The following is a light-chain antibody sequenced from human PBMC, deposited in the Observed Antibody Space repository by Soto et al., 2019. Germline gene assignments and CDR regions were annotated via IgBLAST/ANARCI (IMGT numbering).Light chain of an antibody. CDR2: DVT. V-gene: IGLV2-11*01. Sequence: QSALTQPRSVSGSPGQSVTISCTGTSSDVGGYHYVSWYQQLPGKAPKVIIYDVTERPSGVPDRISGSKSGNTASLTISGLQAEDEADYYCCSYAGTYTLVFGGGTKVTVL. J-gene: IGLJ2*01. CDR3: CSYAGTYTLV. CDR1: SSDVGGYHY.